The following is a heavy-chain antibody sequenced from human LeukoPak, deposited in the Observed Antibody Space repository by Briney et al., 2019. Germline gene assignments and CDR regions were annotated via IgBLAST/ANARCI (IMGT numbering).Heavy chain of an antibody. Sequence: SETLSLTCAVYGGSFSGYYWSWIRQPPGKGLEWIGEINHSGSTNYNPSLKSRVTISVDTSKNQFSLKLSSVTAADTAVYYCARGHIDRGVAVPAAIGNGPEGYNWFDPWGQGTLVTVSS. CDR3: ARGHIDRGVAVPAAIGNGPEGYNWFDP. D-gene: IGHD2-2*02. V-gene: IGHV4-34*01. CDR1: GGSFSGYY. J-gene: IGHJ5*02. CDR2: INHSGST.